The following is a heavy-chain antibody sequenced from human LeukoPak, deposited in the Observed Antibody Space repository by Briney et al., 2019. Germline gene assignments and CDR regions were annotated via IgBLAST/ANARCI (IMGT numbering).Heavy chain of an antibody. CDR1: GNSFTSYG. CDR3: ARQHCSADSCYSSLVYW. D-gene: IGHD2-15*01. CDR2: IYPGDSDT. V-gene: IGHV5-51*01. Sequence: GASLKTPRKGFGNSFTSYGNAWGRQRPGKGLGWVGIIYPGDSDTTYSPSFQGQVPISADKSISTAYLQWRNLKASDTAIYYCARQHCSADSCYSSLVYW. J-gene: IGHJ2*01.